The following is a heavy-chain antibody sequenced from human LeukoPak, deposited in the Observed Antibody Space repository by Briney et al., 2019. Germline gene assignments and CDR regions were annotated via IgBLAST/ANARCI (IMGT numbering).Heavy chain of an antibody. J-gene: IGHJ4*02. CDR2: INPDGGNT. V-gene: IGHV1-46*01. CDR1: GYTFTNSY. CDR3: ARAGTPYGSGSYFYFDY. D-gene: IGHD3-10*01. Sequence: GASVKVSCKASGYTFTNSYIHWVRQAPGQVLEWMGLINPDGGNTNYAQNFQGRVTLTRDTSISTAYMELSRLRSDDTAVYYCARAGTPYGSGSYFYFDYWGQGTLVTVSS.